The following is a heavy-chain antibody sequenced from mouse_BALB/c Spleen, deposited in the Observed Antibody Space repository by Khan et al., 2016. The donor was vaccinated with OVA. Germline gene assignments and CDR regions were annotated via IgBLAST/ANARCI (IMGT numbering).Heavy chain of an antibody. CDR1: GYTFTDYS. D-gene: IGHD2-4*01. CDR2: INTETGEP. Sequence: QIQLVQSGPELKKPGETVKISCKASGYTFTDYSMQWVKQAPGKGLKWVGWINTETGEPTYADDFKGRFAFSLETSASTAYLQINNLKNEDTATKCCTRNDYDRGGLYAMDYWGQGTSVTVSS. CDR3: TRNDYDRGGLYAMDY. J-gene: IGHJ4*01. V-gene: IGHV9-2-1*01.